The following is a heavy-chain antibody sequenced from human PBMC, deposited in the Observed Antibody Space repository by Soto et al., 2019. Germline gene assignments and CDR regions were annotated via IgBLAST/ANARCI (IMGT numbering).Heavy chain of an antibody. CDR1: GYTFTSYY. CDR3: ARDDYDILTGSGYYGMDV. J-gene: IGHJ6*02. V-gene: IGHV1-46*01. CDR2: INPSGGST. D-gene: IGHD3-9*01. Sequence: ASVKVSCKASGYTFTSYYMHWVRQAPGQGLEWMGIINPSGGSTSYAQKFQGRVTMTRDTSTSTVYMELSSLRSEDTALYYCARDDYDILTGSGYYGMDVWGQGTTVTVSS.